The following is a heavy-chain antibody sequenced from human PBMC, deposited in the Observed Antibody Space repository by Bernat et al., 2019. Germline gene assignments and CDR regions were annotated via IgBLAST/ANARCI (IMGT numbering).Heavy chain of an antibody. CDR2: INAGNGNT. CDR1: GYTFTSYA. CDR3: AVYSNIGVC. J-gene: IGHJ4*02. D-gene: IGHD4-11*01. Sequence: QVQLVQSGAEVKMPGAPVKVSCKASGYTFTSYAMHWVRQAPGQRLEWMGWINAGNGNTKYSQKFQGKVTLTRDTSASTAYMELSSLRSEDTAVYYCAVYSNIGVCWDQGSLVTVSS. V-gene: IGHV1-3*01.